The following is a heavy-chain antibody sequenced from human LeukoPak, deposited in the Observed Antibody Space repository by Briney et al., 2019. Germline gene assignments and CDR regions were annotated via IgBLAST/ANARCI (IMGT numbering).Heavy chain of an antibody. CDR2: IYYSGST. CDR3: ARQVDGYSGYDLIG. V-gene: IGHV4-38-2*02. CDR1: GYSISSAYY. J-gene: IGHJ4*02. D-gene: IGHD5-12*01. Sequence: PSETLSLTCSVSGYSISSAYYWGWIRQPPGQGLEWIGYIYYSGSTYYNPSLKSRVTISVDTSKNQFSLKLSSVTAADTAVYYCARQVDGYSGYDLIGWGQGTLVTVSS.